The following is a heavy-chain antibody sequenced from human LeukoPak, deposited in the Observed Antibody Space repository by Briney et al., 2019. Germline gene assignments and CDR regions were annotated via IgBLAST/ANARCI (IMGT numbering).Heavy chain of an antibody. CDR1: GYTFTSYG. J-gene: IGHJ6*03. D-gene: IGHD3-10*01. Sequence: ASVKVSCKASGYTFTSYGINWVRQATGQGLEWMGWMNPNSGNTGYAQKFQGRVTMTRNTSISTAYMELSSLRSEDTAVYYCARGSGYYGSGSYYLHYYYYYYMDVWGKGTTVTISS. CDR3: ARGSGYYGSGSYYLHYYYYYYMDV. V-gene: IGHV1-8*02. CDR2: MNPNSGNT.